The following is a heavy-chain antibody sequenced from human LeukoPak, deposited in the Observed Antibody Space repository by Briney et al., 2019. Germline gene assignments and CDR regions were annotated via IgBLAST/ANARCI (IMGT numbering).Heavy chain of an antibody. D-gene: IGHD1-14*01. Sequence: GASVKVSCKASGGTFNSHVISWVRQAPGQGLEWMGGIIPVFGTANYAQKFQGRVTITTDESTTTAYMEMSSLRSEDTAVYYCAREVTTGTLFDYWGQGTLVTVSS. J-gene: IGHJ4*02. V-gene: IGHV1-69*05. CDR2: IIPVFGTA. CDR1: GGTFNSHV. CDR3: AREVTTGTLFDY.